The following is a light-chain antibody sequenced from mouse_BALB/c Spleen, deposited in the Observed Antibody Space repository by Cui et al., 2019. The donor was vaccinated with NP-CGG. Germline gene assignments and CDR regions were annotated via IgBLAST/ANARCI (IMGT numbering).Light chain of an antibody. CDR2: GTN. Sequence: QAVVTPESALTTSSGETVTLTCRSSTGAVTTSNYANWVQEKPDHVFTGLIGGTNNRVPGVPARFSGSLIGDKAALTITGAQTEDEAIYFCALWYSNHWVFGGGTKLTVL. CDR1: TGAVTTSNY. CDR3: ALWYSNHWV. V-gene: IGLV1*01. J-gene: IGLJ1*01.